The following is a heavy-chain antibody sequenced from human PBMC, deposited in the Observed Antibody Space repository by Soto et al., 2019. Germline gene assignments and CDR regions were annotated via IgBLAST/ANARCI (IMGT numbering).Heavy chain of an antibody. CDR2: ISSSSSYI. D-gene: IGHD3-10*01. CDR1: GFTFSSYS. J-gene: IGHJ4*02. Sequence: EVQLVESGRGLVKPGGSLRLSCAASGFTFSSYSMNWVRQAPGKGLEWVSSISSSSSYIYYADSVKGRFTISRDNAKNSLYLQMNSLRAEDTAVYYCARDTTRWFGVFDYWGQGTLVTVSS. CDR3: ARDTTRWFGVFDY. V-gene: IGHV3-21*01.